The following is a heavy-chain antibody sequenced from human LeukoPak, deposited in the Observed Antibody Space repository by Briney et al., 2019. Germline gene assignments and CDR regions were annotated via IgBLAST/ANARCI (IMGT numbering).Heavy chain of an antibody. CDR1: GFSFSSYT. Sequence: GGSLRLSCAASGFSFSSYTMNWVRQAPGKGLEWVSSISSSSSYIYYADSLKGRFTISRDNPKNSLYLQMNSLRAEDTAVYYCARDGRRRDYCDSGSCYWYFDLWGRGTLVTVSS. D-gene: IGHD2-15*01. V-gene: IGHV3-21*01. CDR2: ISSSSSYI. J-gene: IGHJ2*01. CDR3: ARDGRRRDYCDSGSCYWYFDL.